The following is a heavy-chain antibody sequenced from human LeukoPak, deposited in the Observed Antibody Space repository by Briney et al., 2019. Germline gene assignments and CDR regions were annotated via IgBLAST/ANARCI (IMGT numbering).Heavy chain of an antibody. J-gene: IGHJ6*02. CDR3: ATVVSSVQLERQGNYYYYGMDV. CDR2: FDPEDGET. CDR1: GYTLTELS. Sequence: ASVKVSCKVSGYTLTELSMHWVRQAPRKGLEWMGGFDPEDGETIYAQKFQGRVTMTEDTSTDTAYMELSSLRSEDTAVSYCATVVSSVQLERQGNYYYYGMDVWGQGTTVTVSS. V-gene: IGHV1-24*01. D-gene: IGHD1-1*01.